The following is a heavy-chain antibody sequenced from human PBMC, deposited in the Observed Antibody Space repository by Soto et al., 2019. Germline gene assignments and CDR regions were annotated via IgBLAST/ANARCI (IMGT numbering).Heavy chain of an antibody. CDR3: ARGQSTRGTAMAYGMDV. J-gene: IGHJ6*02. CDR2: ISYDGSNK. CDR1: GLTLSNYA. Sequence: QVQLVESGGGVVQPGRSLRLSCAASGLTLSNYAMHWVRQAPGKGLEWVAIISYDGSNKYYADSVKGRFTISRDNSKNXLYLQVNSLRAEDTAVYYCARGQSTRGTAMAYGMDVWGQGTTVTVSS. D-gene: IGHD5-18*01. V-gene: IGHV3-30-3*01.